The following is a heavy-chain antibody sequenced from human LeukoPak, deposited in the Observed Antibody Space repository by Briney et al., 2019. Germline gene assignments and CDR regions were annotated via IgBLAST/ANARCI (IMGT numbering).Heavy chain of an antibody. D-gene: IGHD2-21*02. V-gene: IGHV3-30*03. J-gene: IGHJ4*02. CDR1: GFTFSSYG. CDR2: ITYDGSNK. Sequence: PGGSLRLSCVASGFTFSSYGMSWVRQAPGKGLEWVAVITYDGSNKYYADSVKGRFTISRDNSKSTLYLLMNSLRAEDTAVFYCARDTGVVTPLSYWGQGTLVTVSS. CDR3: ARDTGVVTPLSY.